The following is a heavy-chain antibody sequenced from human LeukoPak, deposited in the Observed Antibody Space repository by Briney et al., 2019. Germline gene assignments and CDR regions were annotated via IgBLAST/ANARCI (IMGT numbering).Heavy chain of an antibody. V-gene: IGHV6-1*01. Sequence: SQTLSLTCAISGDRVSSDSAAWNWIRQSPSRGLEWLGRTYYRSRYYYEYADSVRSRITINPDTSKNQFSLQLNSVTPDDTAVYFCAREKPRVSSGWNKDYAGPYFFDSWGQGTLVTVSS. CDR1: GDRVSSDSAA. J-gene: IGHJ4*02. D-gene: IGHD6-19*01. CDR3: AREKPRVSSGWNKDYAGPYFFDS. CDR2: TYYRSRYYY.